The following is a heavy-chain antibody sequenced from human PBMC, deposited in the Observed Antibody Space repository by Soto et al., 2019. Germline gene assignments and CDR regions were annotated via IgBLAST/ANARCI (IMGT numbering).Heavy chain of an antibody. V-gene: IGHV4-39*01. CDR3: ARGIPANAKTRSPFGP. J-gene: IGHJ5*02. CDR1: GGSTSSSSYY. CDR2: IYYSGST. D-gene: IGHD6-13*01. Sequence: PAETLSLTCTVSGGSTSSSSYYWGWIPDPPGKGLEWIGGIYYSGSTYYTPSLQSRVTISVDTSKNQFSRQLRSVTAAYTAVYYCARGIPANAKTRSPFGPSGQGTLVTVSS.